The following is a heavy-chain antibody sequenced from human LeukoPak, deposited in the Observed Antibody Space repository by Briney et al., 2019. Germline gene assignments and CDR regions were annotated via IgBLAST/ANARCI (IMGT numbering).Heavy chain of an antibody. Sequence: ASVKVSCKASGYTFTGYYMHWVRQAPGQGLEWMGRISPNSGGTNYAQKFQGRVTMTRDTSISTAYMELSRLRSDDTAVYYCARAWRISGSYSGFAYWGQGTLVTVSS. CDR2: ISPNSGGT. CDR1: GYTFTGYY. D-gene: IGHD1-26*01. J-gene: IGHJ4*02. CDR3: ARAWRISGSYSGFAY. V-gene: IGHV1-2*06.